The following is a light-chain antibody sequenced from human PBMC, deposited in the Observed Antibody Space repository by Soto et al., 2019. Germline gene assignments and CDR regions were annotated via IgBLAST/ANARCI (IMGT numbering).Light chain of an antibody. V-gene: IGKV3-20*01. CDR3: QQYGSSPPYT. J-gene: IGKJ2*01. Sequence: EVVLTQSPGTLSLSPGERATLSCRASQSVSNNYLAWYKQKPGQSPKLLIFGSSDRATGIPDRFSGSGSWTDFTLTISSLEAEDFAVYYCQQYGSSPPYTFGQGTKLEIK. CDR1: QSVSNNY. CDR2: GSS.